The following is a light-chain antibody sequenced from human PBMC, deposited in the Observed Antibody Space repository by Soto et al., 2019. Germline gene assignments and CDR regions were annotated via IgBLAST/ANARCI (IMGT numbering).Light chain of an antibody. J-gene: IGLJ1*01. CDR3: QSYDSSLGYV. CDR2: TNG. V-gene: IGLV1-40*01. Sequence: QSVLTQPPSVSGAPGQRVTMSCTGSSSNIGAGYHVHWYQQLPGTAPKLLIYTNGYRPSGVPDRFSGSRSGTSASLAITGLQAEDEADYYCQSYDSSLGYVFGTGTKVT. CDR1: SSNIGAGYH.